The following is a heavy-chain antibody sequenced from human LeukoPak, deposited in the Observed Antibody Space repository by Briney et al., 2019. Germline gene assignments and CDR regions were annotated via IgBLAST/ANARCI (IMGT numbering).Heavy chain of an antibody. CDR1: GYTFTSYA. D-gene: IGHD6-19*01. J-gene: IGHJ4*02. CDR3: ARGRVGSSGWYYFDY. CDR2: INAGNGNT. V-gene: IGHV1-3*01. Sequence: RWASVKVSCKASGYTFTSYAMHWVRQAPGQRLEWMGWINAGNGNTKYSQKFQGRVTITRDTSASTAYMELSSLRSEDTAVYYCARGRVGSSGWYYFDYWGQGTLVTVSS.